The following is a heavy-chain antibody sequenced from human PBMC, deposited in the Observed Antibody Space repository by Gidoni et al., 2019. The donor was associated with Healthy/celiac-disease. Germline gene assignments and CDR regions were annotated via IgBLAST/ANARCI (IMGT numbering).Heavy chain of an antibody. CDR3: AKDGEDIGVVVAATHSYFDY. J-gene: IGHJ4*02. V-gene: IGHV3-23*01. CDR2: ISGSGGST. D-gene: IGHD2-15*01. CDR1: GFTFSSYA. Sequence: AASGFTFSSYAMSWVRQAPGKGLEWVSAISGSGGSTYYADSVKGRFTISRDNSKNTLYLQMNSLRAEDTAVYYCAKDGEDIGVVVAATHSYFDYWGQGTLVTVSS.